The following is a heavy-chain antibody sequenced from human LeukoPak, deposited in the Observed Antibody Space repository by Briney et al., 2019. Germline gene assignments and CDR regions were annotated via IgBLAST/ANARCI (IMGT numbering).Heavy chain of an antibody. D-gene: IGHD3-3*01. V-gene: IGHV3-48*03. J-gene: IGHJ6*03. CDR3: ARGRFGGYSYYYMDV. CDR1: GFTFSSYE. CDR2: ISSSGSTI. Sequence: GGSLRLSCAAPGFTFSSYEMNWVRQAPGKGLEWVSYISSSGSTIYYADSVKGRFTISRDNAKNSLYLQMNSLRAEDTAFYYCARGRFGGYSYYYMDVWGKGTAVTVSS.